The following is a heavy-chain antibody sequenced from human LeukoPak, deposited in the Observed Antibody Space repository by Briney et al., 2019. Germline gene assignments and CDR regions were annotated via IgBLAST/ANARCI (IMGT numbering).Heavy chain of an antibody. CDR2: ISSSSSTI. J-gene: IGHJ3*02. V-gene: IGHV3-48*04. Sequence: GGSLRLSCAASGFTFSSYSMNWVRQAPGKGLEWVSYISSSSSTIYYADSVKSRFTISRDNAKNSLYLQMNSLRAEDTAVYYCARVGRDYYDPRPIWGQGTMVTVSS. CDR3: ARVGRDYYDPRPI. CDR1: GFTFSSYS. D-gene: IGHD3-22*01.